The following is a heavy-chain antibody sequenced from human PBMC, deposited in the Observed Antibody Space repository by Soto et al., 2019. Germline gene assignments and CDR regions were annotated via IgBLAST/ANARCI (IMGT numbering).Heavy chain of an antibody. V-gene: IGHV3-66*01. CDR3: ARDSPIQYSSGWSDF. J-gene: IGHJ4*02. Sequence: PGGSLRLSCVVSGFTVSSNYMSWVRQAPGKGLEWVSVIYSGGSTYYADSVKGRFTISRDTSKNTLFLQMNSLRAEDTAVYYCARDSPIQYSSGWSDFWGQGT. D-gene: IGHD6-19*01. CDR1: GFTVSSNY. CDR2: IYSGGST.